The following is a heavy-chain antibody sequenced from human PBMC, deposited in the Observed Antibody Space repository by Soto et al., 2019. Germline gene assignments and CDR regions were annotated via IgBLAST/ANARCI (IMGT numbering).Heavy chain of an antibody. CDR1: GGSISSYY. V-gene: IGHV4-59*08. Sequence: SETLSLTCTVSGGSISSYYWSWIRQPPGKGLEWIGYIYYSGSTNYNPSLKSRVTISVDTSKNQFSLKLSSVTAADTAVYYCARASMSSSWFFLDPWGQGTLVTVSS. J-gene: IGHJ5*02. CDR3: ARASMSSSWFFLDP. CDR2: IYYSGST. D-gene: IGHD6-13*01.